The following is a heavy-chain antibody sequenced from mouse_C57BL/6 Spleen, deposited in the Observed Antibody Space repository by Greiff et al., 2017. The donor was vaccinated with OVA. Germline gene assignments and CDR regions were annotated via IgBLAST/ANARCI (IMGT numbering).Heavy chain of an antibody. J-gene: IGHJ4*01. V-gene: IGHV2-2*01. CDR1: GFSLTSYG. CDR3: ATSTMVTTGGLYYAMDY. CDR2: IWSGGST. D-gene: IGHD2-2*01. Sequence: VKLQESGPGLVQPSQSLSITCTVSGFSLTSYGVHWVRQSPGKGLEWLGVIWSGGSTDYNAAFISRLSISKDNSKSQVFFKMNSLQADDTAIYYCATSTMVTTGGLYYAMDYWGQGTSVTVSS.